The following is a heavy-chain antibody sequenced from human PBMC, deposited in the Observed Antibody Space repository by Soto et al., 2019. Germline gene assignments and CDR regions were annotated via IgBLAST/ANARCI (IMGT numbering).Heavy chain of an antibody. D-gene: IGHD3-10*01. CDR3: AHLEHPFGAIPYFDY. J-gene: IGHJ4*02. CDR2: IYWDDDK. Sequence: QITLKESGPTLVKPTQTLTLTCTFSGFSLSTSGVGVGWIRQPPGKALEWLALIYWDDDKRYSPSLKSRLTSPKETSKNPVVLTKTHMDPVDKATYYRAHLEHPFGAIPYFDYWGQGTLVTVSS. V-gene: IGHV2-5*02. CDR1: GFSLSTSGVG.